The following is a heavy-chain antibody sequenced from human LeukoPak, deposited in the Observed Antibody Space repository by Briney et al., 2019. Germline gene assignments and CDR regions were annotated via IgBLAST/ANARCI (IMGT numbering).Heavy chain of an antibody. V-gene: IGHV4-59*01. CDR2: IYYSGST. D-gene: IGHD1-26*01. CDR3: ARGGSLVGTTPHDTFDI. J-gene: IGHJ3*02. CDR1: AAPISSYY. Sequence: SETLSLACTVSAAPISSYYWSWIRQPPGKGLEWIGYIYYSGSTNYNPSLKSRVAISVDTSKNQVSLRLSSVTAADTAVYYCARGGSLVGTTPHDTFDIWGQGTVVTVS.